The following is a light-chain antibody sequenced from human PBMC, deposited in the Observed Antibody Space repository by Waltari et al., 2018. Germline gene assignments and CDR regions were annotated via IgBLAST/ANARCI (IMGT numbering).Light chain of an antibody. V-gene: IGKV4-1*01. CDR1: QNILDDSNNKTS. CDR3: QQFYTSPWT. J-gene: IGKJ1*01. Sequence: DIVLTQSPDSLAVSLGERATLKCKSSQNILDDSNNKTSLTWYQQKPGQPPKLLIYSASTREFGVPDRFSGSGSGTDFTLTISSLQPEDVAVYYCQQFYTSPWTFGQGTKVEI. CDR2: SAS.